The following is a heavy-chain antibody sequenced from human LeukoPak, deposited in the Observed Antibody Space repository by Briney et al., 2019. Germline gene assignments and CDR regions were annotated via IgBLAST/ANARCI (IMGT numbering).Heavy chain of an antibody. D-gene: IGHD6-19*01. J-gene: IGHJ6*03. V-gene: IGHV4-34*01. CDR2: INHGGST. CDR1: GGSFSVYY. CDR3: ARGAGRVTMAGTAVSYYYYMDV. Sequence: SETLSLXCAVYGGSFSVYYWSWIRQPPGKGLEWIGEINHGGSTNYNPSLKSRVTISVDTSKSQFSLKVSSVTAADSAVYYCARGAGRVTMAGTAVSYYYYMDVWGKGTTVTVSS.